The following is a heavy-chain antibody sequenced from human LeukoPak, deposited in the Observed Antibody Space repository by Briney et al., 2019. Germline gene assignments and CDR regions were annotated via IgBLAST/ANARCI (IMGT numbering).Heavy chain of an antibody. CDR3: ARGWNILTGYYYFDY. D-gene: IGHD3-9*01. Sequence: SQTLSLTCTVSGDSISSGDYYWSWIRQPAGKGLEWIGRIYTSGSTNYNPSLKSRVSMSVDTSKNQFSLKLTSVTAADTAVYYCARGWNILTGYYYFDYWGQGTLVTVSS. CDR1: GDSISSGDYY. J-gene: IGHJ4*02. CDR2: IYTSGST. V-gene: IGHV4-61*02.